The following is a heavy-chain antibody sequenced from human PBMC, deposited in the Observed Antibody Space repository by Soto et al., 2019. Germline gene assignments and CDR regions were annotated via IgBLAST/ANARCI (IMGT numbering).Heavy chain of an antibody. D-gene: IGHD6-13*01. CDR3: AREQSAIAGDYYYYYMDV. V-gene: IGHV1-8*01. CDR1: GYTFTSYD. J-gene: IGHJ6*03. Sequence: GASVKVSCKASGYTFTSYDINWVRQATGQGLEWMGWMNPNSGNTGYAQKFQGRVTMTRNTSISTAYMELSSLRSEDTAVYYCAREQSAIAGDYYYYYMDVWGKGTTVTVSS. CDR2: MNPNSGNT.